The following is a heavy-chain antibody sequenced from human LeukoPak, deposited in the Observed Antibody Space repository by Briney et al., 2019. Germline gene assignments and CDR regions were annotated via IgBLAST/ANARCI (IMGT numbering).Heavy chain of an antibody. D-gene: IGHD3-16*01. CDR2: IIPILGIA. CDR1: GGTFSSYT. CDR3: AHRFTHDYVWGSSLDY. J-gene: IGHJ4*02. V-gene: IGHV1-69*02. Sequence: SVKVSCKASGGTFSSYTISWVRQAPGQGLEWMGRIIPILGIANYAQKFQGRVTITADKSTSTAYMELSSLRSEDTAVHYCAHRFTHDYVWGSSLDYWGQGTLVTVSS.